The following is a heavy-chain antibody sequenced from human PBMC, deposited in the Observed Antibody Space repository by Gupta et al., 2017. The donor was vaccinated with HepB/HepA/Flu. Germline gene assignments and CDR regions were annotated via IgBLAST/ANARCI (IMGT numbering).Heavy chain of an antibody. D-gene: IGHD1-26*01. CDR3: EKGYSGSYPIPDY. Sequence: EVQLLESGGGLVQPGGSLRLSCAASGLTFSSYAMSWVRLAPGKGLEWVSAISGSGGSPYYADCVKGRFTISRDNSKNTLYLQMNSLRAEDTAVYYCEKGYSGSYPIPDYWGQGTLVTVSS. CDR2: ISGSGGSP. CDR1: GLTFSSYA. V-gene: IGHV3-23*01. J-gene: IGHJ4*02.